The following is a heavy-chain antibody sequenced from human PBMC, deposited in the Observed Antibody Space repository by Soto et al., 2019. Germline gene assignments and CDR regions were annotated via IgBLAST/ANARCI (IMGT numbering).Heavy chain of an antibody. CDR2: MSPNSGET. Sequence: QVQLVQSGAEVKKPGASVKVSCKASGYTFTSYDINWVRQATGQGLEWMGWMSPNSGETGYAQKFQGRVTMTRNTSISTAYMELSSLRSEDTAVYYCARAPHPSYFYYGMDVWGQGTTFTVSS. J-gene: IGHJ6*02. CDR1: GYTFTSYD. V-gene: IGHV1-8*01. CDR3: ARAPHPSYFYYGMDV.